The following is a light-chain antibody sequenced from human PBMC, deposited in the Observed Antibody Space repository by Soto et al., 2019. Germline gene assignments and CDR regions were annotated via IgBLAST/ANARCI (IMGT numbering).Light chain of an antibody. J-gene: IGKJ2*01. CDR1: QIVSSN. Sequence: EIVMTQSPATLSVSPGERATLSCRASQIVSSNFTWYQQKPGQAPRLLIYGASTRATGIPARFSGSGSGTEFTLTISSLQSEDFAVYYCQQYNNWPMYTFGQGTKLEIK. CDR3: QQYNNWPMYT. V-gene: IGKV3-15*01. CDR2: GAS.